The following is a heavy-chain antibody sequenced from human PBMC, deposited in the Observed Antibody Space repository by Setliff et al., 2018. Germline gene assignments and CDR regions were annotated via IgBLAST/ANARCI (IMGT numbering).Heavy chain of an antibody. V-gene: IGHV4-31*03. Sequence: SETLSLTCIVSGASISSDGYYWSWIRQHPGKGLEWIGYIYYSGSTYYNPSLKSRVTISLDTSKNQFSLELSSVTAADTAVYYCARARSRYYNFWSGEMDVWGKGTTVTVSS. CDR3: ARARSRYYNFWSGEMDV. J-gene: IGHJ6*04. CDR2: IYYSGST. CDR1: GASISSDGYY. D-gene: IGHD3-3*01.